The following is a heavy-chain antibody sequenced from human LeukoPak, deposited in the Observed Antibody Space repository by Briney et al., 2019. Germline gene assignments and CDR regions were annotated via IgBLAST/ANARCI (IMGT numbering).Heavy chain of an antibody. CDR2: IKSKSDGGTT. J-gene: IGHJ4*02. Sequence: GGSLRLSCAASGFTFSNAWMSWVRQAPGKGLEWVGRIKSKSDGGTTDYAAPVKDRFTISRDDSKTILYLQMNSLKTEDTAVYYCTTGLKDYGNDYWGQGTLVTVYS. V-gene: IGHV3-15*01. CDR1: GFTFSNAW. CDR3: TTGLKDYGNDY. D-gene: IGHD4-17*01.